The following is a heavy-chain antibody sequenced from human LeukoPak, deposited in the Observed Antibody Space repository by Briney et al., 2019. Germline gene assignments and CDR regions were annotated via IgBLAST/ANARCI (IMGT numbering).Heavy chain of an antibody. CDR2: ISSSSSYI. Sequence: GSLRLSCAASGFTFSSYSMNWVRQAPGKGLEWVSSISSSSSYIYSADSVKGRFTISRDNAKNSLYLQMNSLRTEDTAVYYCAESYYDSSGYRGDFDYWGQGTLVTVSS. D-gene: IGHD3-22*01. CDR1: GFTFSSYS. V-gene: IGHV3-21*01. J-gene: IGHJ4*02. CDR3: AESYYDSSGYRGDFDY.